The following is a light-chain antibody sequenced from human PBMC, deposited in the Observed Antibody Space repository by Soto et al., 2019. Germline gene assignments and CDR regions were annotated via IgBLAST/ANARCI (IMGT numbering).Light chain of an antibody. Sequence: QSALTQRASVSGSPGQSITISCTGSSSDVGYYNYVSWYQQHPGKAPKLIIYDVSDRPSGVSNRFSGSKSANTASLTISGLQAEDEADYYCSSYSDSSTLFGGGTKVTVL. CDR3: SSYSDSSTL. J-gene: IGLJ3*02. V-gene: IGLV2-14*01. CDR1: SSDVGYYNY. CDR2: DVS.